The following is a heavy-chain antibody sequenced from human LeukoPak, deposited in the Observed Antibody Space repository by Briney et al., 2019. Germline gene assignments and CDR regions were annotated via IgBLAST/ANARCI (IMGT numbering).Heavy chain of an antibody. CDR3: AKAGGYGSSFFFFDY. D-gene: IGHD6-6*01. CDR1: GFTFSNYA. J-gene: IGHJ4*02. CDR2: FSDGGDST. Sequence: GGSLRLSCAVSGFTFSNYAMSWVRQAPGKGLEWVSGFSDGGDSTYYADSVKGRFTISRDNSNNTMYMQMNRLRADDTAVYYCAKAGGYGSSFFFFDYWGQGTLVTVSS. V-gene: IGHV3-23*01.